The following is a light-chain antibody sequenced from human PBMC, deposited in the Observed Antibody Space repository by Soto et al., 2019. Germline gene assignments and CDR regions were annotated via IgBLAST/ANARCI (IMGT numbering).Light chain of an antibody. Sequence: EFVLPQSPGPLSLSPGERSTLSCMASQTVRNNYLAWYQQKPGQAPRLLIYDASSRATGIPDRFSGGGSGTDFTLTISRLEPEDFAVYYCQQFSSYPLSFGGGTKV. J-gene: IGKJ4*01. CDR1: QTVRNNY. CDR3: QQFSSYPLS. CDR2: DAS. V-gene: IGKV3-20*01.